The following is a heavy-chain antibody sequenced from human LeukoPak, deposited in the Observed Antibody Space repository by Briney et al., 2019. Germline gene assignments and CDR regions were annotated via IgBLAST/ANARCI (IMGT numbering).Heavy chain of an antibody. Sequence: GGSLRLSCAPSGFTFSSYWMSWIRQAPGKGLEWVATIKEDGSEKYYVDSVKGRFTISRDNAKNSLYLQMNSLRAEDTAVYYCYCGTYSGFDNWGQGTQVTVSS. CDR3: YCGTYSGFDN. J-gene: IGHJ4*02. V-gene: IGHV3-7*01. CDR2: IKEDGSEK. CDR1: GFTFSSYW. D-gene: IGHD1-26*01.